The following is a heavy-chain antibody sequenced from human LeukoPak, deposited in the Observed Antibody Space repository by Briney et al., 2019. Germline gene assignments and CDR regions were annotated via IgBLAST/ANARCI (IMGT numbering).Heavy chain of an antibody. Sequence: GGSLRLSCAASGFTFSSYTMSWVRQAPGKGLEWVSTITTSDGNTYYADSVKGRFTVSRDNSKNTLYLQMNSLRAEDTAVYYCAKDGGLWVSAHWGDSWGRGTLVTVSP. V-gene: IGHV3-23*01. CDR3: AKDGGLWVSAHWGDS. CDR2: ITTSDGNT. CDR1: GFTFSSYT. J-gene: IGHJ4*02. D-gene: IGHD7-27*01.